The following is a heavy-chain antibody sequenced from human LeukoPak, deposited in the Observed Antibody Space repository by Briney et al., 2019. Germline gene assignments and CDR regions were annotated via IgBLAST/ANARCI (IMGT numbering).Heavy chain of an antibody. CDR3: ARVGAWDLQRVFEY. CDR1: GFWPADYW. J-gene: IGHJ4*02. D-gene: IGHD1-26*01. CDR2: IKQDGAEK. Sequence: GGSLRLSCAAPGFWPADYWMTWARHILGKGLEWVANIKQDGAEKHYAESVEGRFIISRDNAKNSLYLEMDSLKVEDTAVYYCARVGAWDLQRVFEYWGQGTLVTVSS. V-gene: IGHV3-7*01.